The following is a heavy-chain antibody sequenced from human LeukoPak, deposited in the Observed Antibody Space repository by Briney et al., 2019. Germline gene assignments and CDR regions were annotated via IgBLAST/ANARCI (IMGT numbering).Heavy chain of an antibody. Sequence: GGSLRLSCEASEASGFTFSNARVSWVRQAPGKGLEWVGRIKSKADGETTDYAAPVKGRFTISRDDSKNTLDLQMNSLKTEDTGVYYCTTHSSSWYVFDPWGQGTLVTVSS. J-gene: IGHJ5*02. V-gene: IGHV3-15*01. CDR2: IKSKADGETT. D-gene: IGHD6-13*01. CDR1: GFTFSNAR. CDR3: TTHSSSWYVFDP.